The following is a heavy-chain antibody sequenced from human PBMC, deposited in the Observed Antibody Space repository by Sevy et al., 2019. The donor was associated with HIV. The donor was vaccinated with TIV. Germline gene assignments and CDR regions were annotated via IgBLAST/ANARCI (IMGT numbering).Heavy chain of an antibody. CDR1: GFTFSNYG. D-gene: IGHD6-19*01. CDR3: AKDTGSSGYEHYGLDV. Sequence: GGSLRLSCVASGFTFSNYGTHWVRQAPGKGLEWVAITSYNEGGKNYADSVKGRFTISGDNSKNTVYLQMYRLTTEDTGVYYCAKDTGSSGYEHYGLDVWGQGTTVTVSS. J-gene: IGHJ6*02. V-gene: IGHV3-30*18. CDR2: TSYNEGGK.